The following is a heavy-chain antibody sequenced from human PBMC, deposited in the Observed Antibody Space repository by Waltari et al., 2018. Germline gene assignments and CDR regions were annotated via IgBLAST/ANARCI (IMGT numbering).Heavy chain of an antibody. Sequence: EVQLVEPGGGLIQPGVSLSLSCAASAFTFSIYSMNWVRQAQGKGLEWVSYISSSSSTIYYADSVKGRFTISRDNAKNSLYLQMNSLRAEDTAVYYCATLSFILTAFDPWGQEPWSPSPQ. D-gene: IGHD2-8*02. CDR3: ATLSFILTAFDP. CDR1: AFTFSIYS. V-gene: IGHV3-48*04. CDR2: ISSSSSTI. J-gene: IGHJ5*02.